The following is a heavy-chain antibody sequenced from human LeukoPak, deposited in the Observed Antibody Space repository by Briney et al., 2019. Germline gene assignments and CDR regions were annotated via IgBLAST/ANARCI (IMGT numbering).Heavy chain of an antibody. CDR2: INPNSGDT. D-gene: IGHD6-6*01. CDR1: EYTFTGYY. J-gene: IGHJ4*02. V-gene: IGHV1-2*06. Sequence: GASVKVSCKASEYTFTGYYMHWVRQAPGQGLEWMGRINPNSGDTNYAQKFQGRVTMTRDTSITTVYMELSWLRSEDTAVYFCVSCLASTSSCFDYWGQGTLVTVSS. CDR3: VSCLASTSSCFDY.